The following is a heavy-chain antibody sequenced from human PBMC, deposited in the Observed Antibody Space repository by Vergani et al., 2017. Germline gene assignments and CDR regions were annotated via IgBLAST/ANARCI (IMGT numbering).Heavy chain of an antibody. Sequence: QVKLQESGPGLVKPSETLSLTCTVSGASVNSYYWNWIRQPPGKGLEWIGEINHSGNNNYNPSLKSRVTMSVHTSKNQFSLKLRSVTAADTAVYFCARGNRIAARRLNYFDYWGQGALVTVSS. CDR2: INHSGNN. D-gene: IGHD6-6*01. J-gene: IGHJ4*02. CDR3: ARGNRIAARRLNYFDY. CDR1: GASVNSYY. V-gene: IGHV4-34*01.